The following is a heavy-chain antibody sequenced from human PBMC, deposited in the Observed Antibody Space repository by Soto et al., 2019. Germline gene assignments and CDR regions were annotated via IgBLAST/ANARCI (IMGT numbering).Heavy chain of an antibody. Sequence: QITLKESSPTLVKPTQTLTLTCTFSGFSLSTSGVGVGWIRQPPGKALEWLALIYWDDDKRYSPSLKNRLTITKDTSKNQVVLTMTNMDPVDTATYYCAQSRQPSTVTTSAEYFQHWGQGTLVTVSS. CDR2: IYWDDDK. V-gene: IGHV2-5*02. CDR1: GFSLSTSGVG. J-gene: IGHJ1*01. CDR3: AQSRQPSTVTTSAEYFQH. D-gene: IGHD4-17*01.